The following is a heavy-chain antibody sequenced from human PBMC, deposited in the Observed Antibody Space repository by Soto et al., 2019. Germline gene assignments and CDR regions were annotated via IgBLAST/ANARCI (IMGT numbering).Heavy chain of an antibody. V-gene: IGHV3-11*01. D-gene: IGHD3-10*01. CDR3: ARGSDDNGNILDY. J-gene: IGHJ4*02. CDR1: GFRFSDYY. CDR2: ISSSGSTI. Sequence: QVQLVESGGGLVKPGGSLRLSCTASGFRFSDYYMSWIRQAPGKGLEWISYISSSGSTIYYADSVKGRFTISRDNAKNSLYLQMNSLRTEDTAVYFCARGSDDNGNILDYWGQGTLVTVSS.